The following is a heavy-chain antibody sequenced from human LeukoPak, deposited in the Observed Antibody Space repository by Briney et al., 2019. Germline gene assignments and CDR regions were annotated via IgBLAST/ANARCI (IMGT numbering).Heavy chain of an antibody. CDR1: GFTFCDYY. J-gene: IGHJ5*01. Sequence: GGPLRLFCGASGFTFCDYYVSWMRQAPGRGVECVSYISSRGSTIYYADSVKGRFTNSRDNAKNSLYLQMNSLRAEDTAVYYCTRDYFGGGWFDSWGQGNLVSVSS. CDR3: TRDYFGGGWFDS. V-gene: IGHV3-11*04. D-gene: IGHD2/OR15-2a*01. CDR2: ISSRGSTI.